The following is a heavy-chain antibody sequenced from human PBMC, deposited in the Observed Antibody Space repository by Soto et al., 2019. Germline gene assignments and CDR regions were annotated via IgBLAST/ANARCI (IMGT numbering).Heavy chain of an antibody. CDR2: IYYSGST. J-gene: IGHJ4*02. CDR1: GGSISSGDYY. V-gene: IGHV4-30-4*01. Sequence: PSETLSLTCTVSGGSISSGDYYWSWIRQPPGKGLEWIGYIYYSGSTYYNPSLKSRVTISVDTSKNQFSLKLSSVTAADTAVYYCARDWRYCSSTSCRIPHADYWGQGTLVTVSS. CDR3: ARDWRYCSSTSCRIPHADY. D-gene: IGHD2-2*01.